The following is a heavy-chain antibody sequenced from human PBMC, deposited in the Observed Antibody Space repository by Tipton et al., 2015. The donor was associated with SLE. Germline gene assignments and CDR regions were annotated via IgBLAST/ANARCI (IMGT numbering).Heavy chain of an antibody. CDR3: ARRLLVGPIVPLSFDI. V-gene: IGHV5-51*03. J-gene: IGHJ3*02. CDR2: IYPGDSDT. CDR1: GYSFTDTW. Sequence: QLVQSGAEVKKPGESLRISCMASGYSFTDTWIGWVRKIPGKGLEWMGFIYPGDSDTRYSPSFQGQVTLSVDKSIDTAYLHWSTLKASDTAIYYCARRLLVGPIVPLSFDIWGQGTMVVVSS. D-gene: IGHD1-26*01.